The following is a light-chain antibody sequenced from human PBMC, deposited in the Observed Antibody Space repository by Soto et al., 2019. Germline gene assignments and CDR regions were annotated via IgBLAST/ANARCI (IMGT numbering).Light chain of an antibody. CDR1: QTIGRF. J-gene: IGKJ1*01. CDR2: GAS. CDR3: KQYMSYS. V-gene: IGKV1-39*01. Sequence: DILLTQSPSSLSASVGDRLTISCRASQTIGRFLNWYQQKPGKAPKFLIYGASTLQSGVPSRFSGSGSGTDFTLTISSLQPEDFATYYCKQYMSYSFGQGTKVDIK.